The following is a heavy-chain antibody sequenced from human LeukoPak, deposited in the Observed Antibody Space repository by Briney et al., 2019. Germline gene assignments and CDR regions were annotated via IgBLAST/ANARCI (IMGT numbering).Heavy chain of an antibody. D-gene: IGHD2-15*01. CDR2: ISTYNGNT. J-gene: IGHJ4*02. CDR1: GYTFTSYG. CDR3: ARDPRGGRLLNYFDY. V-gene: IGHV1-18*01. Sequence: ASVKVSRKASGYTFTSYGITWVRQAPGQGLEWMGWISTYNGNTNYAQKLQGRVTMTTDKSMTTAFMELRSLRYDDTAVYYCARDPRGGRLLNYFDYWGQGTLVTVSS.